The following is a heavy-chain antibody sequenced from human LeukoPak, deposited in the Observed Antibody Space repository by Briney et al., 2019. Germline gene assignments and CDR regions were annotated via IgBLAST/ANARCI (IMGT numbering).Heavy chain of an antibody. CDR1: GGSISSGGYY. CDR2: IYYSGST. Sequence: SQTLSLTCTVSGGSISSGGYYWSWIRQHPGRGLEWIGYIYYSGSTYYNPSLKSRVTISVDTSKNQFSLKLSSVTAAATAVYYCARAPDYYGSGSWFYYYGMDVWGKGTTVTVSS. CDR3: ARAPDYYGSGSWFYYYGMDV. V-gene: IGHV4-31*03. D-gene: IGHD3-10*01. J-gene: IGHJ6*04.